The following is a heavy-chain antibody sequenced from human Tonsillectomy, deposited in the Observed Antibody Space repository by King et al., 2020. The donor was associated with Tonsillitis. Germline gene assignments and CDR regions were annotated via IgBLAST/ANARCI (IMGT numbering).Heavy chain of an antibody. D-gene: IGHD2-15*01. Sequence: QLQESGPGLVKPSETLSLTCAVSGSSISSGYYWGWIRQPPGKGLEWIGSIYHSGSTYYNPSLKSRVTISVDTSKNQFSLKLSSVTAADTAVYYCARDGIVVVVAAIQGNWFDPWGQGTLVTVSS. J-gene: IGHJ5*02. CDR2: IYHSGST. CDR3: ARDGIVVVVAAIQGNWFDP. V-gene: IGHV4-38-2*02. CDR1: GSSISSGYY.